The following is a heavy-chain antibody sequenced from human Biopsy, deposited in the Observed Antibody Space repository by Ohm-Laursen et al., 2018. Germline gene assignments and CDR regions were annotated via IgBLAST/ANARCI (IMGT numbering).Heavy chain of an antibody. CDR3: AKGTNDIGGLYFAR. V-gene: IGHV4-59*11. Sequence: SETLSLTCTVSGGSFTGHYWSWIRQPPGKGLEWIGHISYTGYTSYNASLKSRVTISVDTSRNHFSLRLSSLTAADTAVYYCAKGTNDIGGLYFARWGQGTLLTVSS. J-gene: IGHJ4*02. CDR1: GGSFTGHY. D-gene: IGHD4-23*01. CDR2: ISYTGYT.